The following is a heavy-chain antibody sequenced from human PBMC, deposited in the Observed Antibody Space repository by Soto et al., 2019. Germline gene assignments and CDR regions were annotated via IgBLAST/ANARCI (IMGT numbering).Heavy chain of an antibody. CDR3: AKVTMVRANYYFDY. D-gene: IGHD3-10*01. J-gene: IGHJ4*02. V-gene: IGHV3-23*01. Sequence: EVQLLESGGGLVQPGGSLRLSCVASGFTFSSYAMSWVRQAPGKGLEWVSGISGSGGSTYYADSVKGRFTISRDNSKNTLYLQMNSLRAEDMAVYYCAKVTMVRANYYFDYWGQGTLVTVSS. CDR2: ISGSGGST. CDR1: GFTFSSYA.